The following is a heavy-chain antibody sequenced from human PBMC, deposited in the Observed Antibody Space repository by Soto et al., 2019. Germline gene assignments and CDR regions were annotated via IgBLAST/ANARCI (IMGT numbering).Heavy chain of an antibody. CDR2: IYYSGST. Sequence: QVQLQESGPGLVKPSQTLSLTCTVSGGSISSGDYYWSWIRQHPGKGLEWIGYIYYSGSTYSNPSLKSRVTISVDTSKNQFSLKLSSVTAADTAVYYCARWWSGSRQGFDPWGQGTRVTVSS. CDR3: ARWWSGSRQGFDP. CDR1: GGSISSGDYY. V-gene: IGHV4-31*03. D-gene: IGHD3-3*01. J-gene: IGHJ5*02.